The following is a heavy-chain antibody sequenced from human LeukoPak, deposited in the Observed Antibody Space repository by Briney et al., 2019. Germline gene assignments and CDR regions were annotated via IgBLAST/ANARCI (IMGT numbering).Heavy chain of an antibody. V-gene: IGHV3-53*01. CDR3: TRDSTTFRFGY. CDR1: GVAVSSSY. Sequence: GGSLRLSCAASGVAVSSSYMSWVRQAPGKGLEWVSIVYSDDIRYYVDSVKGRFSISRDTSRNTLYLQMNSLRAEDTAVYYCTRDSTTFRFGYWGQGALVTVSS. J-gene: IGHJ4*02. CDR2: VYSDDIR. D-gene: IGHD4-11*01.